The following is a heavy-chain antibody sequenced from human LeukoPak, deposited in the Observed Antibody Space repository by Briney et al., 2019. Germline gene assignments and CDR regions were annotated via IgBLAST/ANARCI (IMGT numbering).Heavy chain of an antibody. Sequence: GASVKVSCKASGGTFSSYVISWVRQAPGQGLEWMGGIIPIFGTANYAQKFQGRVTITADESTSTAYMELSSLRSEDTAVYYCARERYDSSGYSAINWFDPWGQGTLVTVSS. V-gene: IGHV1-69*13. CDR3: ARERYDSSGYSAINWFDP. J-gene: IGHJ5*02. D-gene: IGHD3-22*01. CDR2: IIPIFGTA. CDR1: GGTFSSYV.